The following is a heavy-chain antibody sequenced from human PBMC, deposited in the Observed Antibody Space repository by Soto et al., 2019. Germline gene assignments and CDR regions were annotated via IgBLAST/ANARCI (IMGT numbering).Heavy chain of an antibody. V-gene: IGHV1-18*01. Sequence: GASVKVSCKASGYTFTSYGISWVRQAPGQGLEWMGWISAYNGNTNYAQKLQGRVTMTTDTSTSTAYMELRSLRSDDTAVYYCARVTLVIMRVVDMDVWGKGTTVTVSS. CDR2: ISAYNGNT. CDR1: GYTFTSYG. D-gene: IGHD3-9*01. CDR3: ARVTLVIMRVVDMDV. J-gene: IGHJ6*03.